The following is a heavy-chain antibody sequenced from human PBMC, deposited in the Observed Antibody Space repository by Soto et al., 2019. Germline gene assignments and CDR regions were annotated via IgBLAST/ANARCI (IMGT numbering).Heavy chain of an antibody. V-gene: IGHV4-31*03. CDR3: AREGRISRFIIDY. D-gene: IGHD3-10*01. Sequence: SETLSLTCTVSGGSISSGGYYWSWIRQHPGKGLEWIGYIYYSGSTYYNPSLKSRVTISVDTSKNQFSLKLSSVTAADTAVYYCAREGRISRFIIDYWGQGTLVTVSS. CDR1: GGSISSGGYY. CDR2: IYYSGST. J-gene: IGHJ4*02.